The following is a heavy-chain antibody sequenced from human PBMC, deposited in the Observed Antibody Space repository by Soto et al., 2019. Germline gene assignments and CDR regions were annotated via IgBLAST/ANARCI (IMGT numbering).Heavy chain of an antibody. CDR1: GFTFSSYA. D-gene: IGHD2-2*01. CDR3: ARDSGDCGSITCYGWHYYYGMDV. J-gene: IGHJ6*02. CDR2: ISYDGNNK. Sequence: QVQLVESGGGVVQPGRSLRLSCAASGFTFSSYAMHWVRQAPGQGLEWVAVISYDGNNKYYADSVKGRFTISRDSSKNTLYLQMNSLRAEDTAVYYCARDSGDCGSITCYGWHYYYGMDVWGQGTTVTVSS. V-gene: IGHV3-30-3*01.